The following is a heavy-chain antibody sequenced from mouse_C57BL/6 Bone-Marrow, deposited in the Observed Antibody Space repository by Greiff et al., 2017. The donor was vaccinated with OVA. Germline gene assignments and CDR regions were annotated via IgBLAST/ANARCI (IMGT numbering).Heavy chain of an antibody. CDR2: ISNGGGST. CDR3: ARKIYYGNYWYFDV. D-gene: IGHD2-1*01. Sequence: EVKVVESGGGLVQPGGSLKLSCAASGFTFSDYYMYWVRQTPEKRLEWVAYISNGGGSTYYPDTVKGRFTISRDNAKNTLYLQMSRLKSEDTAMYYCARKIYYGNYWYFDVWGTGTTVTVSS. J-gene: IGHJ1*03. CDR1: GFTFSDYY. V-gene: IGHV5-12*01.